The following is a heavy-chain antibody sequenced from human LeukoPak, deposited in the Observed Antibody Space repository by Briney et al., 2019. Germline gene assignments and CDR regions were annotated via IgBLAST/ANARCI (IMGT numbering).Heavy chain of an antibody. Sequence: GGSLRLSCAASGFIFSSFSMDWVRQGPGKGLEWLSYISNRSTVYYTDSVKGRFTISRDNAKNSLYLQMNSLRVEDTAVYYCARDLVGRGSGAFDIWGQGTMVTVSS. CDR2: ISNRSTV. D-gene: IGHD2-15*01. V-gene: IGHV3-48*01. CDR1: GFIFSSFS. J-gene: IGHJ3*02. CDR3: ARDLVGRGSGAFDI.